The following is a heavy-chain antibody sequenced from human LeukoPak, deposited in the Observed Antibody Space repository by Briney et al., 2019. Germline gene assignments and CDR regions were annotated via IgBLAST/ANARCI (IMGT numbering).Heavy chain of an antibody. V-gene: IGHV1-69*04. CDR3: ARARVDSYGFGGDYYYYGMDV. CDR2: IIPILGIA. CDR1: GGTFSSYA. D-gene: IGHD5-18*01. J-gene: IGHJ6*02. Sequence: SVKVCCKASGGTFSSYAISWVRQAPGQGLEWMGRIIPILGIANYAQKFQGRVTITADKSTSTAYMELSSLRSEDTAVYYCARARVDSYGFGGDYYYYGMDVWGQGTTVTVSS.